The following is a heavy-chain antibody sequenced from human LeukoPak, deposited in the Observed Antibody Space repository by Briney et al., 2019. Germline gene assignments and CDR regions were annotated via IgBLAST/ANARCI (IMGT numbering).Heavy chain of an antibody. CDR1: VFPFSRYS. D-gene: IGHD1-26*01. J-gene: IGHJ5*02. Sequence: GGSLRLPCTTSVFPFSRYSMNWVRQAPGRGLEWVSYSTSSVDTIYYGDSVKGRFTISRDNAKNSGYLQMNSLRAEDTAVYYCASFPWELRPTWGQGTLVTVSS. CDR3: ASFPWELRPT. CDR2: STSSVDTI. V-gene: IGHV3-48*01.